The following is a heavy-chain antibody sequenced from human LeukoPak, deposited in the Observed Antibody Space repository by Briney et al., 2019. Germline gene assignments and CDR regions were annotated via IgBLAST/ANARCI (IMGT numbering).Heavy chain of an antibody. CDR1: GGSISSGGYS. CDR3: ARGERFGNNSPVFDY. CDR2: IYYSGST. Sequence: SETLSLTCAVSGGSISSGGYSWSWIRQPPGKGLEWIGYIYYSGSTYYNPSLKSRVTISVDKSKNQFSLKLSSVTAADTAVYYCARGERFGNNSPVFDYWGQGTLVTVSS. J-gene: IGHJ4*02. D-gene: IGHD1-20*01. V-gene: IGHV4-30-4*07.